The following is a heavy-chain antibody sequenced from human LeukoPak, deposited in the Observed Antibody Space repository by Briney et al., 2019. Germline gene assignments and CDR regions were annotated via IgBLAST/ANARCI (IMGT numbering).Heavy chain of an antibody. CDR1: GYTFTDYY. V-gene: IGHV1-2*02. CDR3: ARDEVLPWLGDLDV. J-gene: IGHJ6*04. Sequence: ASVTVSCKASGYTFTDYYMHWVRQAPGQGLEWMGWINPNSGGTDYAQKFQGRVTITRDTSIRTAYLELSGLTYDDTAVYYCARDEVLPWLGDLDVWGTGTTVTVSS. CDR2: INPNSGGT. D-gene: IGHD3-10*01.